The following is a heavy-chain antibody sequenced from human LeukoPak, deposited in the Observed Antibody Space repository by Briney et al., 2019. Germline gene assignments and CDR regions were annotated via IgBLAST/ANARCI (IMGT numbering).Heavy chain of an antibody. V-gene: IGHV4-61*05. J-gene: IGHJ5*02. CDR3: ARLRLSGGSFSVGWFDP. D-gene: IGHD1-26*01. CDR2: IYYSGST. CDR1: GYSISSGYY. Sequence: SETLSLTCTVSGYSISSGYYWGWIRQPPGKGLEWIGYIYYSGSTNYNPSLKSRVTISLDKSKNQFSLRLNSVTAADTAVYFCARLRLSGGSFSVGWFDPWGQGIQVTVSS.